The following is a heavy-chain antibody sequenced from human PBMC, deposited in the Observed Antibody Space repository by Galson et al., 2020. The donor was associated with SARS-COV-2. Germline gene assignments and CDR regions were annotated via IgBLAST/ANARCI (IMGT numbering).Heavy chain of an antibody. V-gene: IGHV1-2*02. CDR2: LNPYSGAT. Sequence: ASVKVSCKASGYTFTDSFIHWVRQAPGQGLQWMGWLNPYSGATTYAQNFQGRVTLTRDTSIGTAYMELTSLRSDDTAVFYCARLGMIAYSTSGFDIWGQGTLVTVSS. CDR3: ARLGMIAYSTSGFDI. J-gene: IGHJ3*02. CDR1: GYTFTDSF. D-gene: IGHD2-21*01.